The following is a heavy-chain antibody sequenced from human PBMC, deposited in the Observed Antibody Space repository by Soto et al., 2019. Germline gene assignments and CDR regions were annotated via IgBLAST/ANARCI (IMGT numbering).Heavy chain of an antibody. CDR2: INHSGST. D-gene: IGHD2-8*02. CDR3: ARDKITGLFDY. J-gene: IGHJ4*02. V-gene: IGHV4-34*01. Sequence: TSETLSLTCAVYGAPFSGYYWTWIRQPPGTGLEWIGEINHSGSTNYNPSLKSRVTISVDTSKNQFSLKLTSVTAADTAVYYCARDKITGLFDYWGQGTLVTVSS. CDR1: GAPFSGYY.